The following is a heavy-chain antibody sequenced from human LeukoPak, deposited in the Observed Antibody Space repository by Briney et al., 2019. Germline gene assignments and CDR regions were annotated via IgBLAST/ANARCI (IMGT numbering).Heavy chain of an antibody. J-gene: IGHJ5*02. Sequence: ASVKVSCKASGGTFSSYAISWVRQAPGQGLEWMGIINPSGGRTSYAQKFQGRVTMTRDTSTSTIYIELYSLRSDDTAVYYCARGGRDYGDTRFDPWGQGTLVTVSS. CDR1: GGTFSSYA. CDR2: INPSGGRT. V-gene: IGHV1-46*01. CDR3: ARGGRDYGDTRFDP. D-gene: IGHD4-17*01.